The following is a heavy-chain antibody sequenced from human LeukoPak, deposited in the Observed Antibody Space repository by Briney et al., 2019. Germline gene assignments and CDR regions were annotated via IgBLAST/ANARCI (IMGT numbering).Heavy chain of an antibody. V-gene: IGHV4-34*01. D-gene: IGHD3-22*01. CDR1: GGSFSGYY. CDR2: INHSGST. J-gene: IGHJ5*02. CDR3: ARSYRATYYYDSSGARRGFDP. Sequence: SETLSLTCAVYGGSFSGYYWSWIRQPPGKGLEWIGEINHSGSTNYNPSLKSRVTISVDTSKNQFSLKLSSVTAADTAVYYCARSYRATYYYDSSGARRGFDPWGQETLATVSS.